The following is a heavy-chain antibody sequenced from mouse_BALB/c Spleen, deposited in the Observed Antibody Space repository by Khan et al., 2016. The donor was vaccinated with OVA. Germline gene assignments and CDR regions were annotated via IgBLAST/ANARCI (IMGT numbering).Heavy chain of an antibody. CDR1: GYSITSDYA. CDR2: ISYSGNT. CDR3: ARIQGGVFDY. V-gene: IGHV3-2*02. Sequence: EVQLQESGPGLVKPSQSLSLTCTVTGYSITSDYAWNWIRQFPGNKLEWMGYISYSGNTKYNPSLKSRISITRDTSQNQFFLLLNFVTIEDTATYYCARIQGGVFDYWGQGTTLTVSS. J-gene: IGHJ2*01. D-gene: IGHD3-2*02.